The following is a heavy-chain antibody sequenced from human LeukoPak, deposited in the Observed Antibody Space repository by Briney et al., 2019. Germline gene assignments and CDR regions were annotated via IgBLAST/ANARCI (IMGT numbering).Heavy chain of an antibody. V-gene: IGHV3-30*04. Sequence: PGRSLRLSCAASGFTFSSYAMHWVRQAPGKGLERVAVISYDGSNKYYADSVKGRFTISRDNSKNTLYLQMNSLRAEDTAVYYCARGYSSGYYNSPVDYWGQGTLVTVSS. J-gene: IGHJ4*02. D-gene: IGHD3-22*01. CDR3: ARGYSSGYYNSPVDY. CDR2: ISYDGSNK. CDR1: GFTFSSYA.